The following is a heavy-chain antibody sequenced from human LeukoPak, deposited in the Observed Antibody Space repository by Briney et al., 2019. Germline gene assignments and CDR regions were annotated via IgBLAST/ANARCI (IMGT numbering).Heavy chain of an antibody. Sequence: PSETLSPTCTVSGGSVSSSSYYWGWIRQPPGKGLEWIRSIYYSGSTYYNPSLKSRVTISVDTSKNQFSLKLSSVTAADTAVYYCARLDTDYTKNSFPDDAFDIWGQGTMVTVSS. CDR3: ARLDTDYTKNSFPDDAFDI. D-gene: IGHD4-11*01. J-gene: IGHJ3*02. V-gene: IGHV4-39*01. CDR2: IYYSGST. CDR1: GGSVSSSSYY.